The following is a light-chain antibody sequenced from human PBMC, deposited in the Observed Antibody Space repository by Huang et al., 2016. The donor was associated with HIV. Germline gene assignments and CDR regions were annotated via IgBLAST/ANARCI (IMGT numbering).Light chain of an antibody. CDR1: QRRLNRNGLNY. CDR2: LGS. V-gene: IGKV2-28*01. Sequence: EIVMTQSPLSLPVAPGEPASISCRSSQRRLNRNGLNYVDWYLQKAGQSPELLIYLGSNRASGVPDRFSGSGSATNFTLRISGVEAEDVGVYFCMQALQTPYTFGQGTKLEVK. CDR3: MQALQTPYT. J-gene: IGKJ2*01.